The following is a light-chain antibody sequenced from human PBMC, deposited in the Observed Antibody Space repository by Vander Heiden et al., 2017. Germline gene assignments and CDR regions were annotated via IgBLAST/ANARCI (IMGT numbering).Light chain of an antibody. J-gene: IGKJ1*01. CDR1: RVVSSDH. CDR2: RTS. Sequence: EIVLTQSPDTLSLSPGERATLSCRASRVVSSDHLAWYQQRPGQTPRLLIYRTSRRATGTPDRFSGSGSGTDFALTISKLEPEDFALYYCQLVDDSVWTFGQGTKVAI. V-gene: IGKV3-20*01. CDR3: QLVDDSVWT.